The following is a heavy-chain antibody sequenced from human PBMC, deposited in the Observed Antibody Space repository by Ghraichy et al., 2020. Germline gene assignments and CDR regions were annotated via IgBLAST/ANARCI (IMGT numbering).Heavy chain of an antibody. V-gene: IGHV3-23*01. Sequence: GGSLRLYCVVSGFNFRTHAMSWVRQAPGKGLEWVSSVSGSGGITYHAASVKGRFTISRDNSEDTLYLEMNSLRAEDTALYYCAREMGDYIFSAFDRWGQGTLVTVSS. CDR2: VSGSGGIT. J-gene: IGHJ3*02. D-gene: IGHD4-17*01. CDR1: GFNFRTHA. CDR3: AREMGDYIFSAFDR.